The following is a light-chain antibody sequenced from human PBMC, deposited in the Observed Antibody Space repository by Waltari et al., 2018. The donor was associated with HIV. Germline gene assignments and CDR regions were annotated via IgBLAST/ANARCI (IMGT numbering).Light chain of an antibody. Sequence: QSALTQPASVSGSPGQSITLSCTGTSTDVGSYNLVSWYQQHPGKAPKLMIYEGSKRPSGVSNRFSGSKSGNTASLTISGLQAEDEADYYCCSHAGSSTFGIGGGTKLTVL. CDR2: EGS. CDR3: CSHAGSSTFG. J-gene: IGLJ2*01. V-gene: IGLV2-23*03. CDR1: STDVGSYNL.